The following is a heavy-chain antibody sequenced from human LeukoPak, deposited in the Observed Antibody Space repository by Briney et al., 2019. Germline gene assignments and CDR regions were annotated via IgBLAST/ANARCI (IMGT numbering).Heavy chain of an antibody. CDR3: ARDSDYYMDV. Sequence: SQTLSLTCAISGDTASSNNAAWKWNSQSPSSGLKWLGMTYYRSKWYIEYAVSVQSRMTNNPDTSKNQFSLHLNSVTPEDTAVYYCARDSDYYMDVWGKGTTVTVSS. J-gene: IGHJ6*03. V-gene: IGHV6-1*01. CDR1: GDTASSNNAA. CDR2: TYYRSKWYI.